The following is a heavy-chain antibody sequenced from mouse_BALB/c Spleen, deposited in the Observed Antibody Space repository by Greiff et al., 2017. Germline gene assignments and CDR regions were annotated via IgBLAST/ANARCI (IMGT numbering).Heavy chain of an antibody. J-gene: IGHJ2*01. CDR3: ARNYEVFDY. D-gene: IGHD2-4*01. CDR1: GYTFSSYW. Sequence: VQLQQSGAELMKPGASVKISCKATGYTFSSYWIEWVKQRPGHGLELIGEILPGSGSTNYNEKFKGKATFTADTSSNTAYMQLSSLTSEDSAVYYCARNYEVFDYWGQGTTLTVSS. V-gene: IGHV1-9*01. CDR2: ILPGSGST.